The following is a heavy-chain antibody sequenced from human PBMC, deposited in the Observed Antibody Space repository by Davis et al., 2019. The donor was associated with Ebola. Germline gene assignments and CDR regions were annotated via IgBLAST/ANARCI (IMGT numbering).Heavy chain of an antibody. Sequence: ISCAASGFIFTSHGMHWVRQAPGKGLEWVAVISHDGNEKHYADSVKGRFTIPRDNFKNTLYLQMNSLRAEDTAVYYCARDRFSYSFDYWGQGALVTVSS. V-gene: IGHV3-30*03. CDR1: GFIFTSHG. CDR2: ISHDGNEK. CDR3: ARDRFSYSFDY. D-gene: IGHD1-26*01. J-gene: IGHJ4*02.